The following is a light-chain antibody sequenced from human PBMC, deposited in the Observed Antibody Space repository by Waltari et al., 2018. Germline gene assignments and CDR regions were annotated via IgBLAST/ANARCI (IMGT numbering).Light chain of an antibody. CDR1: SSNIGSNY. V-gene: IGLV1-47*01. J-gene: IGLJ3*02. CDR2: RND. Sequence: QSVLTQPPSASGTPGQRVTISCSGSSSNIGSNYVYWYQQLPGTAPKLLIYRNDQRPSGVPDRCSGSKSGTSASLAISGLRSEDEANYYCAAWDDSLREVFGGGTRLTVL. CDR3: AAWDDSLREV.